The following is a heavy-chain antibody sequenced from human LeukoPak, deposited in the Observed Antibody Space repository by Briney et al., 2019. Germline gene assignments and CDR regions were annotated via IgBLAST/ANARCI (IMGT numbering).Heavy chain of an antibody. J-gene: IGHJ5*02. CDR2: IYTSGST. CDR1: GGSISSGSYH. V-gene: IGHV4-61*02. CDR3: ARDYCGGDCYLDNWFDP. Sequence: SETLSLTCTVSGGSISSGSYHWSWIRQPAGKGLEWIGRIYTSGSTNYNPSLKSRVTISVDTSKNQFSLKLSSVTAADTAVYYCARDYCGGDCYLDNWFDPWGQGTLVTVSS. D-gene: IGHD2-21*01.